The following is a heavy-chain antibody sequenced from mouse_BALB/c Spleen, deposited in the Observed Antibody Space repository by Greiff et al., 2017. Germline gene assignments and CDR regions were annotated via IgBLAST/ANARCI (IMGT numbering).Heavy chain of an antibody. J-gene: IGHJ4*01. V-gene: IGHV6-6*02. Sequence: EVQGVESGGGLVQPGGSMKLSCVASGFTFSNYWMNWVRQSPEKGLEWVAEIRLKSNNYATLYAESVKGRFTISRDDSKSSVYLQMNNLRAEDTGIYYCTRRGNRYYYAMDYWGQGTSVTVSS. D-gene: IGHD2-1*01. CDR1: GFTFSNYW. CDR3: TRRGNRYYYAMDY. CDR2: IRLKSNNYAT.